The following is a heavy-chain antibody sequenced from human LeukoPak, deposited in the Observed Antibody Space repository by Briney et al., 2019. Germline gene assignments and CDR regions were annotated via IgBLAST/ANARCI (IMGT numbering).Heavy chain of an antibody. CDR1: GFTFSDYY. J-gene: IGHJ5*02. V-gene: IGHV3-11*01. D-gene: IGHD6-13*01. Sequence: GGSLRLSCAASGFTFSDYYMSWIRQAPGKGLEWVSYISSSGSTIYYADSVKGRFTISRDNAKNSLYLRMNSLRAEDTAVYYCARKFSSSWYNWFDPWGQGTLVTVSS. CDR2: ISSSGSTI. CDR3: ARKFSSSWYNWFDP.